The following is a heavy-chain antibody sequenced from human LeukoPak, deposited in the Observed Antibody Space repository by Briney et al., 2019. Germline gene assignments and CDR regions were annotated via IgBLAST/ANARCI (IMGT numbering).Heavy chain of an antibody. Sequence: GGSLRLSCAASGFTFSNAWMSWVRQAPGKGLEWVGRIKSKTDGGTTDYAAPVKGRFTISRDDSKDTLYLQMNSLKTEDTAVYYCTTDIHDSSGYYYGYFDYWGQGTLVTVSS. J-gene: IGHJ4*02. CDR3: TTDIHDSSGYYYGYFDY. CDR2: IKSKTDGGTT. CDR1: GFTFSNAW. D-gene: IGHD3-22*01. V-gene: IGHV3-15*01.